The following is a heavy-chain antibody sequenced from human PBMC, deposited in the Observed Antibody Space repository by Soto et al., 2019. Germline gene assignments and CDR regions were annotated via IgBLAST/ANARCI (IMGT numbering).Heavy chain of an antibody. CDR1: GYSFTSYW. CDR2: IYPGDSDT. J-gene: IGHJ6*02. Sequence: GASLKISGKVSGYSFTSYWIGWVRQMHGKGLEWMGIIYPGDSDTRYSPSFQGQVTISADKSISTAYLQWSSLKASDTAMYYCAGGGVRGVITRTRDYYGMDVWGQGTTVTVSS. D-gene: IGHD3-10*01. V-gene: IGHV5-51*01. CDR3: AGGGVRGVITRTRDYYGMDV.